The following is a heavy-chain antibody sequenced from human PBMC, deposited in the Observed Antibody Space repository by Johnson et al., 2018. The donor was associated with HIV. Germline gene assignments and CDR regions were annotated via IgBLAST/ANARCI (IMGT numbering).Heavy chain of an antibody. CDR3: TTGSFFDI. Sequence: VQLVESGGGVVRPGGSLRLSCAASGFTFSNAWMSWVRQAPGKGQEWVGRIKSKTDSGTTDYAAPVKGRFTISIDDSKNTLYLQMNSLKTEDTAVYYCTTGSFFDIWGQGTMVTVSS. CDR2: IKSKTDSGTT. V-gene: IGHV3-15*01. CDR1: GFTFSNAW. J-gene: IGHJ3*02.